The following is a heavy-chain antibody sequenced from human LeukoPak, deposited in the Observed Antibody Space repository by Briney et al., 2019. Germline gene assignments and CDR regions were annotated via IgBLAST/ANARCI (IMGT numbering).Heavy chain of an antibody. V-gene: IGHV3-7*01. J-gene: IGHJ6*03. CDR3: ARGVSYYDSSGINPYYYYYMDV. CDR2: IKQDGSEK. D-gene: IGHD3-22*01. CDR1: GFTFSSYW. Sequence: GGSLRLSCAASGFTFSSYWMSWVRQAPGKGLEWVANIKQDGSEKYYVDSVKGRFTISRDNAKNSLYLQMNSLRAEDTAVYYCARGVSYYDSSGINPYYYYYMDVWGKGTTVTVSS.